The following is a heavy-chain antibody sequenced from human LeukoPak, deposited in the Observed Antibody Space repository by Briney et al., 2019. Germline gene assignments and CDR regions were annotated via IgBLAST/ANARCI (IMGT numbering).Heavy chain of an antibody. CDR3: ARGAYYDFWSGYSFDY. D-gene: IGHD3-3*01. Sequence: GGSLRLSCAASGFTFSSYWMHWVRQAPGKGLVWVSRISTDGSTTTYADSVKGRFTISRDNAKNTAYLQMNSLRAEDTAVYYCARGAYYDFWSGYSFDYWGQGTLVTVSS. V-gene: IGHV3-74*01. CDR1: GFTFSSYW. J-gene: IGHJ4*02. CDR2: ISTDGSTT.